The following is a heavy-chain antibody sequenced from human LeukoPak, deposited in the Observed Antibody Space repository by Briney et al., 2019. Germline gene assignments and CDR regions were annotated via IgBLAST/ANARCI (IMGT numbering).Heavy chain of an antibody. CDR2: IYYSGST. CDR1: GGSVSSGSYY. D-gene: IGHD4-17*01. J-gene: IGHJ4*02. Sequence: SETLSLTCTVSGGSVSSGSYYWSWIRQPPGKGLEWIGYIYYSGSTNYNPSLKSRVTISVDTSKNQSSLKLSSVTAADTAVYYCATTDYGDYSFDYWGQGTLVTVSS. V-gene: IGHV4-61*01. CDR3: ATTDYGDYSFDY.